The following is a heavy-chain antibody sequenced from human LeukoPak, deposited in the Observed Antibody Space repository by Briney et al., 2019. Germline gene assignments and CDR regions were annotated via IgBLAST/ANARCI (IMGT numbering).Heavy chain of an antibody. V-gene: IGHV4-34*01. CDR1: GGSFSGYY. CDR3: ARGPRRYSYVDY. D-gene: IGHD5-18*01. CDR2: INHSGRT. Sequence: SETLSLTCAVYGGSFSGYYWSWLRQPPGKGLEWIGEINHSGRTNYNPSLKSRVTISVDTSKNQFSLKLSSVTAADTAVYYCARGPRRYSYVDYWGQGTLVTVSS. J-gene: IGHJ4*02.